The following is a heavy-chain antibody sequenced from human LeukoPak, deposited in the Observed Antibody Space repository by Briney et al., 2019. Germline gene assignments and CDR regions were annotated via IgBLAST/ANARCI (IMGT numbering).Heavy chain of an antibody. CDR3: ARSSKVLLWFGENYYYGMDV. CDR1: GGTFSSYA. J-gene: IGHJ6*02. V-gene: IGHV1-69*04. D-gene: IGHD3-10*01. CDR2: IIPIFGIA. Sequence: SVKVSCKASGGTFSSYAISWVRQAPGQGLEWMGRIIPIFGIANYAQKFQGRVTITADKSTSTAYMELSSLRSEDTAVYYCARSSKVLLWFGENYYYGMDVWGQGTSVTVSS.